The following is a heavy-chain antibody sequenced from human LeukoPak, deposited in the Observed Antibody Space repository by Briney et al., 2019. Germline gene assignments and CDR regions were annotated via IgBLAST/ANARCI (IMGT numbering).Heavy chain of an antibody. D-gene: IGHD3-10*01. CDR2: IYPTNSYT. CDR1: GYSFPDYW. J-gene: IGHJ4*02. V-gene: IGHV5-51*01. CDR3: ARHFIADRGILDF. Sequence: GESLRISCQGSGYSFPDYWIGWVRQMPGKGLEWMGVIYPTNSYTTYSPSFQGQVTISADKSTSTAYLQWRSLKASDTAIYYCARHFIADRGILDFWGQGTLVTVSS.